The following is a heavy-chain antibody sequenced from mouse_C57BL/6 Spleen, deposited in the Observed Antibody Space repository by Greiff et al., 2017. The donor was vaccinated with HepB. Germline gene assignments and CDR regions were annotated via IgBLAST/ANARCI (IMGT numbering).Heavy chain of an antibody. CDR1: GYTFTSYW. CDR2: INPSNGGT. V-gene: IGHV1-53*01. D-gene: IGHD2-4*01. Sequence: QVQLQQPGTELVKPGASVKLSCKASGYTFTSYWMHWVKQRPGQGLEWIGNINPSNGGTNYNEKFKSKATLTVDKSSSTAYMQLSSLTSDDSAVYYCAREEYDYDGAWFAYWGQGTLVTVSA. CDR3: AREEYDYDGAWFAY. J-gene: IGHJ3*01.